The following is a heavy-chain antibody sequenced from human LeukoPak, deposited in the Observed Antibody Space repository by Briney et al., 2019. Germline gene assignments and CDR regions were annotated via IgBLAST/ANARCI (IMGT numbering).Heavy chain of an antibody. CDR1: GYTFTGYY. D-gene: IGHD2-2*01. CDR2: INPNSGGT. Sequence: ASVKVSCKASGYTFTGYYMHWVRQAPGQGLEWMGWINPNSGGTNYAQKFQGRVTMTRDTSISTAYMELSRLRSDDTAVYYCAREDCSSTSCYVGFQHWGQGTLVTVSS. CDR3: AREDCSSTSCYVGFQH. J-gene: IGHJ1*01. V-gene: IGHV1-2*02.